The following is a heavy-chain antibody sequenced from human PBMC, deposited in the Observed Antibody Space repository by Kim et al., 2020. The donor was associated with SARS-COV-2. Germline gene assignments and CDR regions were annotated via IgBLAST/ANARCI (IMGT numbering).Heavy chain of an antibody. CDR1: GFTFSNYA. Sequence: GGSLRLSCVASGFTFSNYAMSWVRQAPGKGLEWISIVYSGGGTIYDADSVKGRFTISRDDSKGTLFLQMNSLSADDTARYYCVKAASGGLTIGTLHFDYWGQGTLVTVSS. CDR3: VKAASGGLTIGTLHFDY. CDR2: VYSGGGTI. V-gene: IGHV3-23*03. J-gene: IGHJ4*02. D-gene: IGHD3-10*01.